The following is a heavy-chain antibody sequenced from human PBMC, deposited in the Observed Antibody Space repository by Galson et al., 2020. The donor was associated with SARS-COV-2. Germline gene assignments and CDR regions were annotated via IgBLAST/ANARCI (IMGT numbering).Heavy chain of an antibody. CDR2: MSPNTGNT. V-gene: IGHV1-8*01. Sequence: ASVKVSCRASGYTFTTLDINWVRQVTGQGLEWMGYMSPNTGNTGYAQKFQGIVIMTRDTSISTAYMELSSLTSEDTAVYYCTRGVAAGTDYWGQGTLVTVSS. CDR1: GYTFTTLD. D-gene: IGHD6-13*01. J-gene: IGHJ4*02. CDR3: TRGVAAGTDY.